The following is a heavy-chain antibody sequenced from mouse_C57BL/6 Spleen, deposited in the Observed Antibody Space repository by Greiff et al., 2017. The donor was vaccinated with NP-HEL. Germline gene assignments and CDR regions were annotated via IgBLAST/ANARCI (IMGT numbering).Heavy chain of an antibody. D-gene: IGHD2-3*01. V-gene: IGHV5-4*03. CDR3: ARAYDGYYVSWFAY. J-gene: IGHJ3*01. CDR1: GFTFSSYA. CDR2: ISDGGSYT. Sequence: EVNVVESGGGLVKPGGSLKLSCAASGFTFSSYAMSWVRQTPEKRLEWVATISDGGSYTYYPDNVKGRFTISRDNAKNNLYLQMSHLKSEDTAMYYCARAYDGYYVSWFAYWGQGTLVTVSA.